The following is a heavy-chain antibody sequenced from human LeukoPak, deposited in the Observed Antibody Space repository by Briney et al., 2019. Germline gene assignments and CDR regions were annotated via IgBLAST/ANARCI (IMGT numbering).Heavy chain of an antibody. Sequence: ASVKRSCKASGYTLTDYYMHWVRQAPGQGLEWMGWINPNRGDTKYAQNLQGRVTLTSDTSINTAYMELSRLRSDDTAVYFCARVVSGGVIWAYWGQGTPVTFSS. CDR2: INPNRGDT. J-gene: IGHJ4*02. CDR3: ARVVSGGVIWAY. CDR1: GYTLTDYY. D-gene: IGHD5/OR15-5a*01. V-gene: IGHV1-2*02.